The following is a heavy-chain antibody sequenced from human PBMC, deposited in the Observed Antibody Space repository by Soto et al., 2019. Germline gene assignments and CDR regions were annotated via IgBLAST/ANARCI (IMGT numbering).Heavy chain of an antibody. CDR3: ARGMGAVSKLYKYYAMDV. CDR1: GGSFSGFY. CDR2: INHSGRT. Sequence: SETLSLTCAVYGGSFSGFYWSWIRQPPGKGLEWIGEINHSGRTKYTPSLKSRVTISVDTSKKQFSLKLSSVTAADTAVYYCARGMGAVSKLYKYYAMDVWGQGTTVTVSS. V-gene: IGHV4-34*01. D-gene: IGHD3-10*01. J-gene: IGHJ6*02.